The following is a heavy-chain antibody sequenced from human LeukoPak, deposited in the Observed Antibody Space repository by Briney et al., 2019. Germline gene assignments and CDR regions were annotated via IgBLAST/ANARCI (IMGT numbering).Heavy chain of an antibody. CDR3: ARSQIWVYDYVRGSPQPTFDY. J-gene: IGHJ4*02. D-gene: IGHD3-16*01. CDR2: INHSGTT. V-gene: IGHV4-39*07. CDR1: GGSISSSSYY. Sequence: SETLSLTCTVSGGSISSSSYYWGWIRQPPGKGLEWIGEINHSGTTNYNPSLKSRVTISVDTSKNQFSLKLTSVTAADTAVYYCARSQIWVYDYVRGSPQPTFDYWGQGTLVTVSS.